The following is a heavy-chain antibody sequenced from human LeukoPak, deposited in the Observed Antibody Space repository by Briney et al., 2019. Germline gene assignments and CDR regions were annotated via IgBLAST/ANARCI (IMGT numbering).Heavy chain of an antibody. V-gene: IGHV4-61*02. D-gene: IGHD6-13*01. J-gene: IGHJ5*02. CDR2: IYTSGST. CDR3: ARPGGRQYSSSWSEFDP. Sequence: PSETLSLTCTVSGGSISSGSYYWSWIRQPAGKGLEWIGRIYTSGSTHYNPSLKSRVTISVDTSKNQFSLKLSSVTAADTAVYYCARPGGRQYSSSWSEFDPWGQGTLVTVSS. CDR1: GGSISSGSYY.